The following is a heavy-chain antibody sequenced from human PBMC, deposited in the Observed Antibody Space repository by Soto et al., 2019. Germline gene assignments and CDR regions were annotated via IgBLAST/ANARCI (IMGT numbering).Heavy chain of an antibody. V-gene: IGHV3-30*18. D-gene: IGHD6-6*01. CDR1: GFTFSSYG. CDR3: AKVQRIAARPGYFDY. J-gene: IGHJ4*02. Sequence: PGGSLRLSCAASGFTFSSYGMHWVRQAPGKGLEWVAVISYDGSNKYYADSVKGRFTISRDNSKNTLYLQMNSLRAEDTAVYYCAKVQRIAARPGYFDYWGQGTLVTVSS. CDR2: ISYDGSNK.